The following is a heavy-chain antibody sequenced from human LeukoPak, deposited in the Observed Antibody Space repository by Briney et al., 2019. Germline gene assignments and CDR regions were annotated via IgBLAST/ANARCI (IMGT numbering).Heavy chain of an antibody. CDR1: GFTFSNYA. CDR2: ISGSGGNT. Sequence: GGSLRLSCATSGFTFSNYAMNWVRQAPGKGLEWVSAISGSGGNTYYADSVKGRFTISRDNSKNTLFLQMYSLRAEDTAVYYCARAGALRPDYWGQGTLVTVSS. J-gene: IGHJ4*02. CDR3: ARAGALRPDY. V-gene: IGHV3-23*01.